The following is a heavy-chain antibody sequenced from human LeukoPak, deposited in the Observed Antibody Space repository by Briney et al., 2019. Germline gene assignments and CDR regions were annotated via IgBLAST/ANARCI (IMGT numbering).Heavy chain of an antibody. J-gene: IGHJ6*03. CDR2: ISSRGTTV. CDR1: GFTFSDYS. CDR3: ARGDGGSYYPLYYYYYMDV. D-gene: IGHD1-26*01. V-gene: IGHV3-48*02. Sequence: GGSLRLSCVASGFTFSDYSMNWVRQPPGKGLEWVSYISSRGTTVFYADSVKGRFTISRENDRNSVFLQMSGLRDEDTATYYCARGDGGSYYPLYYYYYMDVWGKGTTVTVSS.